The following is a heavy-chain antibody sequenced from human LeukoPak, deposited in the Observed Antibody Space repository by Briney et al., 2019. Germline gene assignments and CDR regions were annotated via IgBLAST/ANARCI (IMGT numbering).Heavy chain of an antibody. CDR3: ARYLAAPYDAFDI. D-gene: IGHD2-15*01. CDR1: GYTFTGYY. V-gene: IGHV1-2*02. J-gene: IGHJ3*02. Sequence: ASVKVSCKASGYTFTGYYMHWVGQAAGQGLEWMGWINPNSGGTNYAQKFQGRVTMTRDTSISTDYMELSRLRSDDTAVYFCARYLAAPYDAFDIWGQGTMVTVSS. CDR2: INPNSGGT.